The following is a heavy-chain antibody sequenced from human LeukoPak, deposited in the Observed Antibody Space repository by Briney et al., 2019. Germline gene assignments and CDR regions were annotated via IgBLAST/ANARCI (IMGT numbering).Heavy chain of an antibody. CDR3: AKYEIQGVVGAGPGY. D-gene: IGHD5-18*01. Sequence: PGGSLRLSCAASGFTFSSYGIHWVRQAPGKGLEWVAFIQNDGSNKYYADSVKGRFTISRDKSKNTLYLQMDSLGAEDTALYHCAKYEIQGVVGAGPGYWGQRTLVTLSS. CDR1: GFTFSSYG. V-gene: IGHV3-30*02. CDR2: IQNDGSNK. J-gene: IGHJ4*02.